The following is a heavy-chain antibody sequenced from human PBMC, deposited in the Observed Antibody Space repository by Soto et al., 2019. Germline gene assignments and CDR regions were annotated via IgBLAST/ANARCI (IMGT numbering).Heavy chain of an antibody. CDR1: GYTFTDYY. D-gene: IGHD3-16*01. CDR2: ISAYNGNT. J-gene: IGHJ4*02. V-gene: IGHV1-18*04. Sequence: GASVKVSCKASGYTFTDYYMHWVRQAPGQGLEWMGWISAYNGNTNYAQKLQGRVTMTTDTSTSTAYMELRSLRSDDTAVYYCARVGGQVEALPDYFGYWGQGTLVTVSS. CDR3: ARVGGQVEALPDYFGY.